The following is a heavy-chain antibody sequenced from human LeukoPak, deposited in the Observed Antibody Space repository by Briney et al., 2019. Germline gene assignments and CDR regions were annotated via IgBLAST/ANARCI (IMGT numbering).Heavy chain of an antibody. CDR2: IYYSGST. CDR3: ARHSLEYGSSLPDY. D-gene: IGHD6-6*01. V-gene: IGHV4-39*01. Sequence: PGGSLRLSCAASGFTFSSYAMSWVRQAPGKGLEWIGSIYYSGSTYYNPSLKSRVTISVDTSKNQFSLKLSSVTAADTAVYYCARHSLEYGSSLPDYWGQGTLVTVSS. CDR1: GFTFSSYA. J-gene: IGHJ4*02.